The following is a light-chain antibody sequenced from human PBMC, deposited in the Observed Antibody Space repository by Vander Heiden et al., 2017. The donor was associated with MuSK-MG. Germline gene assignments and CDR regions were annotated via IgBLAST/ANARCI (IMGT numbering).Light chain of an antibody. CDR2: DAS. V-gene: IGKV1-5*01. Sequence: DIQMTQSPSTLSASVGDRVTITCRASQTISSWLAWYQQKPGKAPKLLIYDASTLETGVPSRFSGSEPGTEFTLTMMILQLDDSATYYCQQDYTYPYTFGQGTKMEIK. CDR1: QTISSW. J-gene: IGKJ2*01. CDR3: QQDYTYPYT.